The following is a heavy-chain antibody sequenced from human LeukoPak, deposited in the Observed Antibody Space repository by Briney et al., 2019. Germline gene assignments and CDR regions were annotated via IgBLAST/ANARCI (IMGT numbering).Heavy chain of an antibody. CDR1: GYTFTSYY. D-gene: IGHD2-15*01. V-gene: IGHV1-46*01. CDR2: INPSGGST. J-gene: IGHJ4*02. Sequence: GASVKVSCKASGYTFTSYYMHWVRQAPGRGLEWMGIINPSGGSTSYAQKFRGRVTMTRDTSTSTVYMELSSLRSEDTAVYYCARDCSGGSCYPYYFDYWGQGTLVTVSS. CDR3: ARDCSGGSCYPYYFDY.